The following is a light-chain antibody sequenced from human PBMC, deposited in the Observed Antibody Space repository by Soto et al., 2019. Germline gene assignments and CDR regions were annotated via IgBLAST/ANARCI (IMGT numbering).Light chain of an antibody. CDR3: QQRSNWPVT. CDR2: DAS. Sequence: ESVLTQSPGTLSLSPGERATLSCRASQSVSSYLAWYQQKPGQAPRLLIYDASTRATGISARFSGSGSGTDFTLTISSLEPEDFAMYYCQQRSNWPVTFGQGTKVDIK. V-gene: IGKV3-11*01. J-gene: IGKJ1*01. CDR1: QSVSSY.